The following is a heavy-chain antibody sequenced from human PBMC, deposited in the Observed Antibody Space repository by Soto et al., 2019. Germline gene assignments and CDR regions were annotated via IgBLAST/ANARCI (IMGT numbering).Heavy chain of an antibody. CDR3: AADQYCGGDCYFDY. Sequence: GASVKVSCKASGFTFFTSAIQWVRQARGQRLEWMGWIVVGSGNTNYAQKFQERVTITRDMSTNTAYMELTSLRSEDTAVYYCAADQYCGGDCYFDYWGQGTTVTVSS. V-gene: IGHV1-58*02. D-gene: IGHD2-21*02. CDR2: IVVGSGNT. CDR1: GFTFFTSA. J-gene: IGHJ4*02.